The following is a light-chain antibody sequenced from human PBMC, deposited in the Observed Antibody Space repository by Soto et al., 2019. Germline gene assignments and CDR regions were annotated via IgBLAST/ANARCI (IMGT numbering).Light chain of an antibody. CDR1: SSDVGGYNF. CDR3: CSYSGSSTIVV. CDR2: DVV. Sequence: QSVLTQPASVSGSPGQSITISCTGTSSDVGGYNFVSWYQQHPGKAPRLMIFDVVNRPSGVSTRFSGSKSGNTASLTISGLQAEDEADYYCCSYSGSSTIVVFGGGTKLNVL. V-gene: IGLV2-14*03. J-gene: IGLJ2*01.